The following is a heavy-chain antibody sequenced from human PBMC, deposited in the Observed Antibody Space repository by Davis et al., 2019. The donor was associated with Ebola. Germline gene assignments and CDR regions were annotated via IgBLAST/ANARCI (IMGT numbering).Heavy chain of an antibody. J-gene: IGHJ4*02. CDR3: TWQNGDLDY. D-gene: IGHD4-17*01. CDR2: IKQDGSEK. CDR1: GFTFSSYW. Sequence: GGSLRLSCAASGFTFSSYWMSWVRQAPGKGLEWVANIKQDGSEKYYVDSVKGRFTISRDNAKNSLYLQMNSLKTEDTAVYYCTWQNGDLDYWGQGTLVTVSS. V-gene: IGHV3-7*03.